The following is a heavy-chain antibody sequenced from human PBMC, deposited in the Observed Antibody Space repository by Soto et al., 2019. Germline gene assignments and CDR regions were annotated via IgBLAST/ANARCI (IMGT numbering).Heavy chain of an antibody. CDR2: IYHSGST. J-gene: IGHJ4*02. CDR1: GASISSYY. CDR3: ARGTLLWFGDPPRPPDY. D-gene: IGHD3-10*01. Sequence: SETLSLTCSVSGASISSYYYTWIRQPPGKGLEWIWYIYHSGSTNYNPSLKSRVIISVDTSKNQFSVKLSSVTAADTAVYYCARGTLLWFGDPPRPPDYWGQGTLVPVSS. V-gene: IGHV4-59*12.